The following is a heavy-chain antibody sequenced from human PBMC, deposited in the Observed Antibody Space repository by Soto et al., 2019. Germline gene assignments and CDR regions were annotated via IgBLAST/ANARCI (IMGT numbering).Heavy chain of an antibody. D-gene: IGHD3-10*01. J-gene: IGHJ4*02. CDR3: ASSYGSGYRAFDY. CDR2: INPILSMS. CDR1: GDTFTFYS. V-gene: IGHV1-69*02. Sequence: QVQLVQSGAEVKRPGSSVKVSCKASGDTFTFYSINWVRQAPGLWLEWMGRINPILSMSNYAQRFQGRVTMTADKSTSKAYLELSSLRSEYTAIYYCASSYGSGYRAFDYWGQGALVTVSS.